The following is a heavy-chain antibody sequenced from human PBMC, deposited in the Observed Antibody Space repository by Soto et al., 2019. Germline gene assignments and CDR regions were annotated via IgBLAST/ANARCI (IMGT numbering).Heavy chain of an antibody. V-gene: IGHV5-51*01. J-gene: IGHJ4*02. D-gene: IGHD3-10*01. CDR1: GYSFTSYW. CDR3: ARQYGSGSYVPYYFDY. CDR2: IYPGDSDT. Sequence: GESLKISCKGSGYSFTSYWIGWVRQMPGKGLEWMGIIYPGDSDTRYSPSFQGQVTISADKSTSTAYLQWSSLKASDTAMYYCARQYGSGSYVPYYFDYWGQGTLVTVSS.